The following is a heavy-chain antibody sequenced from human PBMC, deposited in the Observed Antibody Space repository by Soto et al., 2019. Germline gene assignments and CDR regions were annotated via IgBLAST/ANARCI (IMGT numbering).Heavy chain of an antibody. CDR2: INLSGGRT. CDR1: GYIFTSFH. V-gene: IGHV1-46*01. D-gene: IGHD6-13*01. CDR3: ARAGINWFDP. J-gene: IGHJ5*02. Sequence: ASVKFSCKASGYIFTSFHMHWVRQAPGQGLEWMGIINLSGGRTEYAQRFQGRVTMTSDTSTSTVYMELSTLRSEDTAVYYCARAGINWFDPWGQGTLVTVSS.